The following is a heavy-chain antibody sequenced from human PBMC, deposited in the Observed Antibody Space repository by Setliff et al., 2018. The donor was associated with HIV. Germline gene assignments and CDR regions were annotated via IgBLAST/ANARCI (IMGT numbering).Heavy chain of an antibody. Sequence: ASVKVSCKASGYTFSDYFIHWVRQAPGQGLEWMGWIHPNRGGTNYAQKFQGRVTMTRDTSITTAYMELSRLSSDDTAVYYCARDWKHVFDIWGQGTMVTVSS. CDR3: ARDWKHVFDI. J-gene: IGHJ3*02. CDR2: IHPNRGGT. D-gene: IGHD1-1*01. CDR1: GYTFSDYF. V-gene: IGHV1-2*02.